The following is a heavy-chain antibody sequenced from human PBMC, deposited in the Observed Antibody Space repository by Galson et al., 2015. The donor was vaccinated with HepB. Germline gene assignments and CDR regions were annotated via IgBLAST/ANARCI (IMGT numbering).Heavy chain of an antibody. CDR1: GFTFSDHY. D-gene: IGHD3-3*01. CDR3: AREGRVFGVVTHRGGMDV. Sequence: SLRLSCAASGFTFSDHYMDWVRQAPGKGLEWVGRTRNKANSYTTEYAASVKGRFTISRDDSKNSLYLQMNSLKTEDTAVYYCAREGRVFGVVTHRGGMDVWGRGTTVTVSS. CDR2: TRNKANSYTT. J-gene: IGHJ6*02. V-gene: IGHV3-72*01.